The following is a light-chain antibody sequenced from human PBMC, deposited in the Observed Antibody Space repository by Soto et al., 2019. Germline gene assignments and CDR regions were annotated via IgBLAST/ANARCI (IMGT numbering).Light chain of an antibody. J-gene: IGLJ1*01. CDR2: EVN. CDR1: SRDVGGYNY. V-gene: IGLV2-8*01. Sequence: QSALTQPPSASGSPGQSVTISCTGTSRDVGGYNYVSWYQQHPGKAPKIMIYEVNKRPSGVPDRFSGSKSGNTASLTVSGLQAEDEADYYCSSYAGNSYVFGTGTKLTVL. CDR3: SSYAGNSYV.